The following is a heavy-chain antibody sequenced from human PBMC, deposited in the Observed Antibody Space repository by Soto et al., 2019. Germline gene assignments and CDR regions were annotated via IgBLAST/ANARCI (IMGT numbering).Heavy chain of an antibody. Sequence: EVQLVESGGGLVKPGGSLRLSCAASGFTFSSYSMNWVRQAPGKGLEWFSSISSSSSYIYYADSVKGRFTISRDNAKNSLYLQMNSLRAEDTAVYYCARRIAVAGLPTYYYYGMDVWGQGTTVTVSS. CDR2: ISSSSSYI. J-gene: IGHJ6*02. CDR3: ARRIAVAGLPTYYYYGMDV. V-gene: IGHV3-21*01. D-gene: IGHD6-19*01. CDR1: GFTFSSYS.